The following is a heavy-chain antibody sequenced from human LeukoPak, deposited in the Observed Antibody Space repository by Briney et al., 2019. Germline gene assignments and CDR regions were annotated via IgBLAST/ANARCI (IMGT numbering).Heavy chain of an antibody. CDR1: DGSFSGKY. CDR3: ARDLMT. J-gene: IGHJ4*02. V-gene: IGHV4-34*01. Sequence: PSETLSLTCAVSDGSFSGKYWTWIRQPPGKGLEWIGEITYSGSIYYNPSLKSRVTISVDTSKNQFSLKLNSVTAADTAVYYCARDLMTWGQGTLVTVSS. CDR2: ITYSGSI.